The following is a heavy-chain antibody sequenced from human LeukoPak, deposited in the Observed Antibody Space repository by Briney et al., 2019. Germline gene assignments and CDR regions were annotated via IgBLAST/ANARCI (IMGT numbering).Heavy chain of an antibody. CDR3: ATALVVAGTPNWFDP. Sequence: ASVKVSCKASGYTFTGYYMHWVRQAPGQGLEWMGWINPNSGGTNYAQKFQGRVTMTRDTSITTAYMELSRLRSEDTAVYYCATALVVAGTPNWFDPWGQGTLVTVSS. CDR1: GYTFTGYY. V-gene: IGHV1-2*02. CDR2: INPNSGGT. J-gene: IGHJ5*02. D-gene: IGHD6-19*01.